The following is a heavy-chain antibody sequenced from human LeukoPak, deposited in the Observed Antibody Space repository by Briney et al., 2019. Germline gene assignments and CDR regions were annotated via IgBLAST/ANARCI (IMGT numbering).Heavy chain of an antibody. CDR2: INHSGST. CDR1: GGSFSGYY. CDR3: AREALTGDDAFDT. V-gene: IGHV4-34*01. Sequence: SETLSLTCAVYGGSFSGYYWSWIRQPPGKGLEWIGEINHSGSTNYNPSLKSRVTISVDTSKNQFSLKLSSVTAADTAVYYCAREALTGDDAFDTWGQGTMVTVSS. D-gene: IGHD7-27*01. J-gene: IGHJ3*02.